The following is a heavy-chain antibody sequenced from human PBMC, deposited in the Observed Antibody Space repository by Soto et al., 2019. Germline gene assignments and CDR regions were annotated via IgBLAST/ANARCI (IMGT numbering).Heavy chain of an antibody. Sequence: PGGSLRLSCAAPGFTVSSNYMSWVRQAPGKGLEWVSVIYSGGSTYYADSVKGRFTISRDNSKNTLYLQMNSLRAEDTAVYYCARPLYYYYYGMDVWGQGTTVTVSS. J-gene: IGHJ6*02. V-gene: IGHV3-53*01. CDR2: IYSGGST. CDR1: GFTVSSNY. CDR3: ARPLYYYYYGMDV.